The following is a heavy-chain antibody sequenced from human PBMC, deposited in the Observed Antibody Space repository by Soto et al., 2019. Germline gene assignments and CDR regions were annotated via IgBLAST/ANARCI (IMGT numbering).Heavy chain of an antibody. Sequence: QVQLQQWGAGLLKPSETLSLTCAVYGGSFSGYYWSWIRQPPGKGLEWIGEINHSGSTNYNPSLKRRVTISVDTSKNQFSLKLSSVTAADTAVYYCARRLRRYGSGSYVFWFDPWGQGTLVTVSS. V-gene: IGHV4-34*01. CDR2: INHSGST. CDR3: ARRLRRYGSGSYVFWFDP. D-gene: IGHD3-10*01. J-gene: IGHJ5*02. CDR1: GGSFSGYY.